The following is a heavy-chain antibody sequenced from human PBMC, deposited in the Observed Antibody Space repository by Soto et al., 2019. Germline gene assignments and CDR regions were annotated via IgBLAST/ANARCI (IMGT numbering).Heavy chain of an antibody. CDR2: INHSGST. D-gene: IGHD5-12*01. V-gene: IGHV4-34*01. J-gene: IGHJ6*02. CDR3: ARRRGYCYYGMDV. Sequence: SETLSLTCAVYGGSFSGYYWSWIRHPPGQGLEWIGEINHSGSTNYNPSLKSRVTISVDTSKNQFSLKLRSVTAADTAVYYYARRRGYCYYGMDVWGQGTTVTVSS. CDR1: GGSFSGYY.